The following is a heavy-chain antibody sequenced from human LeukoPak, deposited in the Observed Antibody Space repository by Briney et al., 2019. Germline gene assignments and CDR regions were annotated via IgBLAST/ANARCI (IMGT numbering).Heavy chain of an antibody. J-gene: IGHJ4*02. CDR3: ARNSGWYGVS. D-gene: IGHD6-19*01. Sequence: ETLSLTCTVSGGSISSNNYYWGWIRQPPGKGLEWVSSVDYSGGDTHYADSVMGRFTISRDNSKNTLYLQLNSLSADDTAVYYCARNSGWYGVSWGQGTLVTVSS. V-gene: IGHV3-53*01. CDR2: DYSGGDT. CDR1: GGSISSNNYY.